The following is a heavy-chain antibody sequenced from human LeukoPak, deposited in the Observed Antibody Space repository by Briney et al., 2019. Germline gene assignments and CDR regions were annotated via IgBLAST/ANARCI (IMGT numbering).Heavy chain of an antibody. CDR2: ILSDGNND. CDR3: AKDFQGRWTIDY. Sequence: TGGSLRLSCAASGFTFSSNAIHWVRQAPGKGLEWVAMILSDGNNDYYADSVKGRFTISRDNSKNTLYLQMNSLRPEDTAVYYCAKDFQGRWTIDYWGQGTLVTVSP. J-gene: IGHJ4*02. V-gene: IGHV3-30*18. CDR1: GFTFSSNA. D-gene: IGHD3/OR15-3a*01.